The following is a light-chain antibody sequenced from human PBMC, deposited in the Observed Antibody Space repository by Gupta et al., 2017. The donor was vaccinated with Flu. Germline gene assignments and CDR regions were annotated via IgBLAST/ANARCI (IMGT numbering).Light chain of an antibody. CDR2: WAS. V-gene: IGKV4-1*01. Sequence: DIVMTQSPDSLSVSLGERATINCTSSHSGWSSSAKRNSLAWYQHKPGQPPKLLIYWASNREYGVPDRFSGGGSGTDFTLAVSSRQAEDVAVYYCHQDDSIPYTFGQGTMMEIK. J-gene: IGKJ2*01. CDR3: HQDDSIPYT. CDR1: HSGWSSSAKRNS.